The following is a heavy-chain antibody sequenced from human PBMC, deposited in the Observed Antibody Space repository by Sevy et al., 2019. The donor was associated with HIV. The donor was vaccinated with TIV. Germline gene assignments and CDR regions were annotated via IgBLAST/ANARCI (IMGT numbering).Heavy chain of an antibody. D-gene: IGHD2-2*01. CDR3: AREGSTWAGWFDP. J-gene: IGHJ5*02. Sequence: SETLSLTCTVSGGSISSGSYYWSWIRQPAGKGLEWIGRIYSSGSTNYNPSLKSRVTISVDTSKNQFSLKLSSVTAADTTVYYCAREGSTWAGWFDPWGQGTLVTVSS. CDR1: GGSISSGSYY. CDR2: IYSSGST. V-gene: IGHV4-61*02.